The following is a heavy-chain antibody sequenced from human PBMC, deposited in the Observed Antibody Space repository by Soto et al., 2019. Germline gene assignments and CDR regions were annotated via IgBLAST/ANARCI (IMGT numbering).Heavy chain of an antibody. CDR2: IIPMFPTA. J-gene: IGHJ6*02. CDR3: ARDDATYCGGDCYRYFYYGMDV. D-gene: IGHD2-21*02. CDR1: GGKFSNHA. Sequence: SVKVSCKASGGKFSNHAISWVRQAPGQGLEWLGGIIPMFPTADYAQRFQGRVTITADDSTTTVYMELSGLRSEDTAMYYCARDDATYCGGDCYRYFYYGMDVWGQGTTVTVSS. V-gene: IGHV1-69*13.